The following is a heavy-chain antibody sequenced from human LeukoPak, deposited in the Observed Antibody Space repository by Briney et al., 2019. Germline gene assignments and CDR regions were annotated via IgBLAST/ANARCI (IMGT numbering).Heavy chain of an antibody. D-gene: IGHD6-25*01. CDR2: INHSGST. Sequence: PSETLSLTCAVYGGSFSGYYWSWIRQPPGKGLEWIGEINHSGSTNYNPSLKSRVTISVDTSKNQFSLKLSSVTAADTAVYYCARGRGSPKRRFDYWGQGTLVTVSS. CDR1: GGSFSGYY. J-gene: IGHJ4*02. CDR3: ARGRGSPKRRFDY. V-gene: IGHV4-34*01.